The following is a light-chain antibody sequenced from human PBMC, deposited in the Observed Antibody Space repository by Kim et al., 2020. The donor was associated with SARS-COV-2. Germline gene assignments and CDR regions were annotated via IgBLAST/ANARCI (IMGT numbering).Light chain of an antibody. CDR2: AAS. CDR1: QGISSY. Sequence: STGDRVTITCRANQGISSYLAWYQQKPGKAPKLLIYAASTLQSGVPSRFSGSGSGTDFTLTISCLQSEDFATYYCQQYYSYPPLTFGGGTKVDIK. CDR3: QQYYSYPPLT. V-gene: IGKV1-8*01. J-gene: IGKJ4*01.